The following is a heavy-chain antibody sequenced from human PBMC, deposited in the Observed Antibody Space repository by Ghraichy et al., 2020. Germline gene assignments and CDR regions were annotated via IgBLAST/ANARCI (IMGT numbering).Heavy chain of an antibody. CDR1: GFTFDDYA. J-gene: IGHJ4*02. Sequence: LSLTCAASGFTFDDYAMHWVRQAPGKGLEWVSGISWNSGSIGYADSVKGRFTISRDNAKNSLYLQMNSLRAEDTALYYCAKAGETYIAVAGTGGFDYWGQGTLVTVSS. CDR3: AKAGETYIAVAGTGGFDY. D-gene: IGHD6-19*01. CDR2: ISWNSGSI. V-gene: IGHV3-9*01.